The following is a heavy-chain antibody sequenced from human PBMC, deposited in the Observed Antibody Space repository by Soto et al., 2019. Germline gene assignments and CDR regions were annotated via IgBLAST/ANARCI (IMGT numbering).Heavy chain of an antibody. D-gene: IGHD2-15*01. CDR3: ARDVGSGATTPPGWFDP. CDR1: GFTFSGYG. CDR2: IYYDGSNK. V-gene: IGHV3-33*01. J-gene: IGHJ5*02. Sequence: QVQLVESGGGVVQPGRSLRLSCAASGFTFSGYGMHWVRQAPGKGLEWVAVIYYDGSNKYYTDSVKGRFTISRDNSKNTLYLQLNSLRAEDTAVYYCARDVGSGATTPPGWFDPWGQGTQVTVSS.